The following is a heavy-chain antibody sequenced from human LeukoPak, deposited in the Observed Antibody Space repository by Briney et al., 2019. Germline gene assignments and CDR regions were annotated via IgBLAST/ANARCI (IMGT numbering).Heavy chain of an antibody. CDR1: GGSISSYY. Sequence: SETLSLTCTVSGGSISSYYWSWIRQPPGKGLEWIGYIYYSGSTNYNPSLKSRVTISVDTSKNQFSLKLSSVTAADTAVYYCARLYGSGSSQEFDYWGQGTLVTVSS. V-gene: IGHV4-59*08. D-gene: IGHD3-10*01. CDR2: IYYSGST. J-gene: IGHJ4*02. CDR3: ARLYGSGSSQEFDY.